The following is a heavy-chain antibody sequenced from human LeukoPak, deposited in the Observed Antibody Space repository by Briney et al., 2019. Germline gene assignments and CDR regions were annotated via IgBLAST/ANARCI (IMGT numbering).Heavy chain of an antibody. CDR3: ARMPGLGFCTGGRCWGFDN. CDR1: GFTFSSYS. J-gene: IGHJ4*02. CDR2: ISSSSSCI. V-gene: IGHV3-21*04. Sequence: GGSLRLSCAASGFTFSSYSMNWVRQAPGKGLEWVSSISSSSSCIYYADSVKGRFTISRDNAKNSLYLQMNSLRAEDTAVYYCARMPGLGFCTGGRCWGFDNWGQGALVTVSS. D-gene: IGHD2-15*01.